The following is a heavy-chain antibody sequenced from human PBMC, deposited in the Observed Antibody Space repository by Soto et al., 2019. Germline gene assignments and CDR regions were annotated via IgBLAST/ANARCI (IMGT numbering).Heavy chain of an antibody. V-gene: IGHV3-48*02. D-gene: IGHD3-3*01. CDR1: GFTFSSYS. J-gene: IGHJ5*01. CDR3: ARSITRSGFFNWFDS. Sequence: GGSLRLSCAASGFTFSSYSMNWVRQAPGKGLEWVSYISSSSSTIYYADSVKGRFTISRDNAKNSLYLQMNSLRDEDTAVYYCARSITRSGFFNWFDSWRQGTLVTVSS. CDR2: ISSSSSTI.